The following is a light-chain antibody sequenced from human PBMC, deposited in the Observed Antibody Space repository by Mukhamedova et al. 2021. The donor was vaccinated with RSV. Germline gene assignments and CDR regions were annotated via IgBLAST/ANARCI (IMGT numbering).Light chain of an antibody. J-gene: IGKJ2*01. CDR2: KAS. Sequence: WYQRRVHGQAPKLLIYKASSLDSGVPSRFSGSGSGTEFTLTISSLQPDDSATYYCQQYSVYSYTFGQGTKLEIK. V-gene: IGKV1-5*03. CDR3: QQYSVYSYT.